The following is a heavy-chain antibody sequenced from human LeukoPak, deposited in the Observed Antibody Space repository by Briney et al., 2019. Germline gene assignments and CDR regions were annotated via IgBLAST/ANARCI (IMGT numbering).Heavy chain of an antibody. CDR2: LGISGDYA. V-gene: IGHV3-23*01. J-gene: IGHJ4*02. D-gene: IGHD2-15*01. CDR3: ARGYCSGGTCFFDY. CDR1: GFTLSSYA. Sequence: GGSLRLSCVASGFTLSSYAVSWVRQAPGKGLQWVSSLGISGDYAWYAGSVKGRFTISRDSSKNTLYLQMNRLGAEDTAVYYCARGYCSGGTCFFDYWGQGTLVTVSS.